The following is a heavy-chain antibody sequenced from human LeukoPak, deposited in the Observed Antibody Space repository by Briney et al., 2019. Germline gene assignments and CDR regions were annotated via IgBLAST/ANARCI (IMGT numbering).Heavy chain of an antibody. Sequence: GGSLRLSCAASGNYWMHWVRQAPGKGLVWVSHINSDGSWTSYADSVKGRFTISKDNAKNTVYLQMNNLRAEDTAVYYCVSFYETYWGRGTLVIVSS. CDR2: INSDGSWT. J-gene: IGHJ4*02. CDR1: GNYW. CDR3: VSFYETY. V-gene: IGHV3-74*01. D-gene: IGHD2-2*01.